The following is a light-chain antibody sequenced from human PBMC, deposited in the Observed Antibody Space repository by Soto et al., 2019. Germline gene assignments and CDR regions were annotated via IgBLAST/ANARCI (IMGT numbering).Light chain of an antibody. J-gene: IGKJ3*01. CDR2: GAS. V-gene: IGKV3-20*01. CDR3: QQDATSPFT. CDR1: QSVGSSY. Sequence: EIVLTQSPGTLSLSPGERATLSCRASQSVGSSYLAWYQQKPGQAPRVLVYGASSRATGIPDRFSGSGSGTDFALTISRLEPEDFAVYYCQQDATSPFTFGPGTKVDIK.